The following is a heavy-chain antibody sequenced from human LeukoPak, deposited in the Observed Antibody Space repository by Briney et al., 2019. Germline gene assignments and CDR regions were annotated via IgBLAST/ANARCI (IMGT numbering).Heavy chain of an antibody. Sequence: GGSLRLSCAASGFTFSSYAMGWVRQAPGEGLEWVSGISGSGGRTYYADSVKGRFTISRDNSNNTLSLQMNSLGDEDTAVYYCAKGPRDGSITIWFDPWGQGTLVTVSS. CDR2: ISGSGGRT. CDR1: GFTFSSYA. V-gene: IGHV3-23*01. D-gene: IGHD2-15*01. CDR3: AKGPRDGSITIWFDP. J-gene: IGHJ5*02.